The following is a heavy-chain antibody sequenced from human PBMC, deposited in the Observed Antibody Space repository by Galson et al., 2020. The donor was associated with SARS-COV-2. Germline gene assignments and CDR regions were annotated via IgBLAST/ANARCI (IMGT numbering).Heavy chain of an antibody. CDR3: ASGYYDSAL. Sequence: GESLKISCAASGFTVSSNYMSWVRQAPGKGLEWVSVIYSGGSTYYADSVKGRFTISRDNSKNTLYLQLNSLRAEDTAVYYCASGYYDSALWGQGTLVTVSS. J-gene: IGHJ4*02. D-gene: IGHD3-22*01. V-gene: IGHV3-66*02. CDR1: GFTVSSNY. CDR2: IYSGGST.